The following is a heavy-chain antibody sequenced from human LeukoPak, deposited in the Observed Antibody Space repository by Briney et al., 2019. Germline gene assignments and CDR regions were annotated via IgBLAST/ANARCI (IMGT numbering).Heavy chain of an antibody. D-gene: IGHD6-13*01. CDR2: IIPIFGTA. CDR1: GGTFSSYA. J-gene: IGHJ4*02. CDR3: ARVSEVEQQLVGVDY. V-gene: IGHV1-69*13. Sequence: ASVKVSCKASGGTFSSYAISWVRQAPGQGLEWMGGIIPIFGTANYAQKFQGRVTITADESTSTAYMELSSLRSEDTAVYYCARVSEVEQQLVGVDYWGQGTLVTVSS.